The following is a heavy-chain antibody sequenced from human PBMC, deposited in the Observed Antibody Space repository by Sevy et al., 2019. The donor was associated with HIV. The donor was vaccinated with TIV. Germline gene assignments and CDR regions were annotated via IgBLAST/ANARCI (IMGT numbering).Heavy chain of an antibody. V-gene: IGHV5-51*01. CDR1: GYSFSSHW. D-gene: IGHD4-17*01. J-gene: IGHJ6*02. CDR2: IYPGDSDI. CDR3: ARFRPTVTTGNYYYYGMDV. Sequence: GESLKISCKGSGYSFSSHWIGWVRQMPGRGLEWMGIIYPGDSDIRYSPSFQGQVTLSAATSIDTAYLQWSSLKASDTAVYYCARFRPTVTTGNYYYYGMDVWGQWTTVTVSS.